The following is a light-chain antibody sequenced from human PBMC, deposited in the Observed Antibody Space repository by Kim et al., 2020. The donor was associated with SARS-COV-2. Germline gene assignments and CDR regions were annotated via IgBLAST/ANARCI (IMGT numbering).Light chain of an antibody. CDR3: QQHDTLPIT. V-gene: IGKV1-33*01. J-gene: IGKJ5*01. CDR1: QDISKY. CDR2: DAS. Sequence: AYVGDRVTITCQASQDISKYLNWYQQKLGRAPKLLIYDASSLETGVPSRFSGSASGTDFTFTISSLQPEDIATYYCQQHDTLPITFGQGTRLEIK.